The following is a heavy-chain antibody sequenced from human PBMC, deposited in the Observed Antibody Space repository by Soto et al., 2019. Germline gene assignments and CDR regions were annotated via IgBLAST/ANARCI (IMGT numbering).Heavy chain of an antibody. CDR1: GGSFSGYY. J-gene: IGHJ6*04. V-gene: IGHV4-34*01. D-gene: IGHD3-10*01. CDR2: INHSGST. Sequence: SETLSLTCAVYGGSFSGYYWSWIRQPPGKGLEWIGEINHSGSTNYNPSLKSRVTISVDTSKNQFSLKLSSVTAADTAVYYCARALYYYGSGSYYKQSYAMVVWGKGTTVTVSS. CDR3: ARALYYYGSGSYYKQSYAMVV.